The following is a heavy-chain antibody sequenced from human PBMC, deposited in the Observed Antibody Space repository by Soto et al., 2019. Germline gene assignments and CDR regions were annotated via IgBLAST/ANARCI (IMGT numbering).Heavy chain of an antibody. D-gene: IGHD6-13*01. V-gene: IGHV4-34*01. J-gene: IGHJ1*01. CDR2: INPGESA. Sequence: VQLQQWGAGLLKPSETLSLTCALYGGSFSGYYCSWIRQTPGKRLEGVGAINPGESANYNPSLKSRVTFSVDPSKNQFSLKLNSVLAADTGVYYWARYSSSWSKYLQLWGRGTLVTVSS. CDR3: ARYSSSWSKYLQL. CDR1: GGSFSGYY.